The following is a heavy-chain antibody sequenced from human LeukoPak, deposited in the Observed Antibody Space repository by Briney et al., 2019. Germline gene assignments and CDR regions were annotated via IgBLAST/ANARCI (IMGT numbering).Heavy chain of an antibody. CDR2: INPRDCST. CDR3: ARDLREVGDFWSGYHMWFDP. D-gene: IGHD3-3*01. J-gene: IGHJ5*02. CDR1: GYTYTSYY. V-gene: IGHV1-46*01. Sequence: ASVTVSCKASGYTYTSYYMHWVRQPPGQGREGMGIINPRDCSTTYAQKFQGRVTITRDTSTRTVYMELRSLRSEDTAVYYCARDLREVGDFWSGYHMWFDPWGQGTLVTVSS.